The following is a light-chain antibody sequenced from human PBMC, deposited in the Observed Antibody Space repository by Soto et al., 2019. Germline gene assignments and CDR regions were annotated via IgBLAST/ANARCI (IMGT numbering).Light chain of an antibody. J-gene: IGLJ3*02. CDR1: SSDVGGYNY. CDR2: EVS. CDR3: TSYAGSSNGV. Sequence: QSALTQPPSASGSPGQSVTISCTGTSSDVGGYNYVSWYQQHPGKAPKFMIYEVSKRPSGVPDRFSGSKSGNTASLTVSGLQAEDEADYYCTSYAGSSNGVFGGGTQLTVL. V-gene: IGLV2-8*01.